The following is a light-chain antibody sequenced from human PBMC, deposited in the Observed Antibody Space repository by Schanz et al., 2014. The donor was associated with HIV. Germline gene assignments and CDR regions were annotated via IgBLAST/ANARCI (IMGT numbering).Light chain of an antibody. CDR2: DAS. CDR1: RDVQYL. J-gene: IGKJ3*01. CDR3: QQYGSSPFT. V-gene: IGKV3-20*01. Sequence: EIVLTQSPATLSLSPGERATLSCRASRDVQYLLGWYQQKPGQAPRLLVYDASKRSTGVPARFSGSGSGTDFTLTISRLEPEDFAAYYCQQYGSSPFTFGPGTKVDIK.